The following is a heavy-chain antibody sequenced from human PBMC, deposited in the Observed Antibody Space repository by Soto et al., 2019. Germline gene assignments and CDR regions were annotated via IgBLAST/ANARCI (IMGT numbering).Heavy chain of an antibody. CDR3: ARGWTSSATYWYLDC. D-gene: IGHD2-2*01. Sequence: SETLSLTCSVSGGSSSPYYLTWIRQSAGNELEWFGRIFSSGSTYYNPSLESRVTMSIDTSKNHFSLTLSSVTAADTAVYFCARGWTSSATYWYLDCWGPGTLVTV. J-gene: IGHJ2*01. CDR1: GGSSSPYY. V-gene: IGHV4-4*07. CDR2: IFSSGST.